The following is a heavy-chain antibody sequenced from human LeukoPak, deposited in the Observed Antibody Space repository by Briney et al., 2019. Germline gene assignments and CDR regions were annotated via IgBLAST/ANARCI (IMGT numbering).Heavy chain of an antibody. CDR2: IHYSGKA. CDR3: ARFGVDYDMDV. J-gene: IGHJ6*02. D-gene: IGHD3-16*01. Sequence: TASQTLSLTCTVSGGSISGHYWTWVRQPPGEGLEWIGQIHYSGKADYNPSLRSRITISVDTSKNQMSLKVTSVTAADTAVYYCARFGVDYDMDVWGQGTTVTVS. V-gene: IGHV4-59*11. CDR1: GGSISGHY.